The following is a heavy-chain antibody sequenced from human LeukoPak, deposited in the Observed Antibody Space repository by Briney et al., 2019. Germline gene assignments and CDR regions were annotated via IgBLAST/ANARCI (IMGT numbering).Heavy chain of an antibody. D-gene: IGHD3-22*01. CDR2: VYYSGST. Sequence: SETLSLTCTVSGGSISSGDYYWSWIRQPPGKGLEWIGYVYYSGSTYYNPSLKSRVTISVDTSKNQFSLKLSSVTAADTAVYYCARAPYYYDSSGYYRWWYFDLWGRGTLVTVSS. J-gene: IGHJ2*01. V-gene: IGHV4-30-4*01. CDR1: GGSISSGDYY. CDR3: ARAPYYYDSSGYYRWWYFDL.